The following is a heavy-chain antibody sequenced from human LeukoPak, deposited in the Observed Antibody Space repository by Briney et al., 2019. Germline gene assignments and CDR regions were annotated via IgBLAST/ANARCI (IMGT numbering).Heavy chain of an antibody. CDR1: GDSISSYY. CDR2: IYTSGST. J-gene: IGHJ3*02. Sequence: QSSETLSLTCTVSGDSISSYYWSWIRQPPGKGLEWIGYIYTSGSTNYNPSLKSRVTISVDTSKNQFSLKLSSVTAADTAVYYCVRGPGCTGGSCYSDEAAFDIWGQGTMDPVSS. D-gene: IGHD2-15*01. V-gene: IGHV4-4*09. CDR3: VRGPGCTGGSCYSDEAAFDI.